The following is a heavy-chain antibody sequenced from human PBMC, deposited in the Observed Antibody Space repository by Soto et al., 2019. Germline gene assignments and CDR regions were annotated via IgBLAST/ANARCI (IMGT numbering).Heavy chain of an antibody. D-gene: IGHD6-19*01. CDR2: IKQDGSEK. CDR3: AREQWLPHYYFDY. Sequence: GGSLRLSCAAPGFTFSSYWMSWVRQAPGKGLEWVANIKQDGSEKYYVDSVKGRFTISRDNAKNSLCLQMNSLRAEDTAVYYCAREQWLPHYYFDYWGQGTLVTVSS. J-gene: IGHJ4*02. CDR1: GFTFSSYW. V-gene: IGHV3-7*03.